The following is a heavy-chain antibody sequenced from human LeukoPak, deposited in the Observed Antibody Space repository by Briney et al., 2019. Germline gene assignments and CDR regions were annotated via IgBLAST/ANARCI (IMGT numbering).Heavy chain of an antibody. Sequence: PSETLSLTCTVSGGSISSGGYYWSWIRQHPGKGLEWIGYIYYSGSTYYNPSLKSRVTISVDTSKNQFSLKLSSVTAADTAVYYCARLEGGGYYYYGMDVWGQGTTVTVSS. J-gene: IGHJ6*02. D-gene: IGHD3-16*01. CDR2: IYYSGST. CDR3: ARLEGGGYYYYGMDV. CDR1: GGSISSGGYY. V-gene: IGHV4-31*03.